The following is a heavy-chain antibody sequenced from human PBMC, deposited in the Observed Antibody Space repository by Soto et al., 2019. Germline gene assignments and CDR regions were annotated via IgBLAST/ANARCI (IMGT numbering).Heavy chain of an antibody. CDR2: IYYSGST. CDR3: ARDLRGYERAYYYYYGMDV. D-gene: IGHD5-12*01. Sequence: PSETLSLTCTVSGGSVSSGSYYWSWIRQPPGKGLEWIGYIYYSGSTNYNPSLKSRVTISVDTSKNQFTLELSSVTAADTAVYYCARDLRGYERAYYYYYGMDVWGQGTTVTVSS. J-gene: IGHJ6*02. CDR1: GGSVSSGSYY. V-gene: IGHV4-61*01.